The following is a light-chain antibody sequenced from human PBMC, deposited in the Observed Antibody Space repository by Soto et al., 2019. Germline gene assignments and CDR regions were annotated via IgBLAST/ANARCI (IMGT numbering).Light chain of an antibody. Sequence: EIVLTQSPGTLSLSPGERVTLSCRASQSVGRNYLAWYQQKPGQAPRLLIHGASTRATGIPDRFSGSGSGTDFNFTISRLEPEDFAVYYCQQYASSPLTFGGGTKVETK. V-gene: IGKV3-20*01. CDR1: QSVGRNY. CDR3: QQYASSPLT. CDR2: GAS. J-gene: IGKJ4*01.